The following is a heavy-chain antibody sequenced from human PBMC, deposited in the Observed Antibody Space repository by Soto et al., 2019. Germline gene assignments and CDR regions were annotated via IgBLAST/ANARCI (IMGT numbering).Heavy chain of an antibody. Sequence: GGSLRLSCAASGFTFSSYWMSWVRQAPGKGLEWVANIKQDGSEKYYVDSVKGRFTISRDNAKNSLYLQMNSLRAEDTAVYFCAKDFGDIVVVVLAPYGMDVWGQGTTVTVSS. J-gene: IGHJ6*02. CDR2: IKQDGSEK. V-gene: IGHV3-7*03. D-gene: IGHD2-15*01. CDR3: AKDFGDIVVVVLAPYGMDV. CDR1: GFTFSSYW.